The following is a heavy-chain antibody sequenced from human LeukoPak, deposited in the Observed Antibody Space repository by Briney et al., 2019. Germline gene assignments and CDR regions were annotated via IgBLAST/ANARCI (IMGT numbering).Heavy chain of an antibody. CDR1: GVSFSGYY. CDR2: ISSSSSYI. CDR3: ARDSSSDFDY. Sequence: ETLSLTCAVYGVSFSGYYWSWIRQPPGKGLEWVSSISSSSSYIYYADSVKGRFTISRDNAKNSLYLQMNSLRAEDTAVYYCARDSSSDFDYWGQGTLVTVSS. D-gene: IGHD3-22*01. V-gene: IGHV3-21*01. J-gene: IGHJ4*02.